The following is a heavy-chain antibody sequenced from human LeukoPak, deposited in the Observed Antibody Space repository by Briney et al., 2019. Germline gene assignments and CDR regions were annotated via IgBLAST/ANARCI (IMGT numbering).Heavy chain of an antibody. Sequence: SETLSLTCTVSGGSISSYYWSWIRQPPGKGLEWIGYIYYSGSTNYNPSLKSRVTISVDTSKNQFSLKLSSVTAADTAVYYCATRPPGKSYLPYFDYWGRGTLVTVSS. V-gene: IGHV4-59*08. CDR1: GGSISSYY. CDR2: IYYSGST. D-gene: IGHD3-16*01. CDR3: ATRPPGKSYLPYFDY. J-gene: IGHJ4*02.